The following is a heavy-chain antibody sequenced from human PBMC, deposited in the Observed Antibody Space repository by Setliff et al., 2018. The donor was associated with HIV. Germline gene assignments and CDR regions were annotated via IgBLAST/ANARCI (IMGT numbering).Heavy chain of an antibody. J-gene: IGHJ6*03. D-gene: IGHD4-17*01. CDR2: INVGNGNT. Sequence: ASVKVSCKASGYTFLNYGISWVRQTPGRGLEWMAWINVGNGNTKTARKFQGRVAWTTDTSTSTAHMELRNLRSDDTAVYYCATRGNLIGRRASTVTVYYYYLDVWGNGTTVTVSS. CDR3: ATRGNLIGRRASTVTVYYYYLDV. V-gene: IGHV1-18*01. CDR1: GYTFLNYG.